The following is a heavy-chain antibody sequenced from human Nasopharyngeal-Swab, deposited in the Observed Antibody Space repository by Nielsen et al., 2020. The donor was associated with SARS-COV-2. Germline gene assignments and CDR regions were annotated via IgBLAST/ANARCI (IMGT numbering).Heavy chain of an antibody. CDR1: GGSISSYY. J-gene: IGHJ4*02. CDR3: ARGQVVVWDY. V-gene: IGHV4-59*01. Sequence: SETLSLTCTVSGGSISSYYWSWIRQPPGKGLEWIGYIYYSGSTNYNPSLKSRVTISVDTSKNQFSLKLSSVTAADTAVYHCARGQVVVWDYWGQGTLVTVSS. CDR2: IYYSGST. D-gene: IGHD3-22*01.